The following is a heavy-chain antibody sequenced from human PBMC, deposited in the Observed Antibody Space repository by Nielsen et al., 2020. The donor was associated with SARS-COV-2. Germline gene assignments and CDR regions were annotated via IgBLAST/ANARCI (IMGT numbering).Heavy chain of an antibody. Sequence: WVRQAPGQGLDWMGWINTKTGDATYAQGFTGRFVFSLDTSVSTAYLQISSLKAEDTAVYYCAIPEVGYCSSASCYGYYFDYWGQGTLVTVSS. V-gene: IGHV7-4-1*02. CDR3: AIPEVGYCSSASCYGYYFDY. J-gene: IGHJ4*02. D-gene: IGHD2-2*01. CDR2: INTKTGDA.